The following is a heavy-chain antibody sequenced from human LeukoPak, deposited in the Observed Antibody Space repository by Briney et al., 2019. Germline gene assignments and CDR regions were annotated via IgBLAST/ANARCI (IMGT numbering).Heavy chain of an antibody. Sequence: GGSLRLSCAASGFTFSDYYMSWIRQAPGKGLEWVSYISSSGSTLYYADSVKGRITISRDNAKNSLHLQMNSLRAEDTAVYYCARRRYNWNAIDYWGQGTLVTVSS. CDR3: ARRRYNWNAIDY. CDR1: GFTFSDYY. CDR2: ISSSGSTL. J-gene: IGHJ4*02. V-gene: IGHV3-11*01. D-gene: IGHD1-20*01.